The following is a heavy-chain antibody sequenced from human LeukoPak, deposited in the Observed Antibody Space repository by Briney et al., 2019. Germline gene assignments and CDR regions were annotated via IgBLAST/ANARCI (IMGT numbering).Heavy chain of an antibody. V-gene: IGHV6-1*01. CDR1: RDSLSSNIAA. CDR2: TYYRFKWYN. D-gene: IGHD3-22*01. Sequence: QTLSLTRAISRDSLSSNIAAWNCVRHSPSRSLECLGRTYYRFKWYNDYAVSVKSRITINPDTSKNQFSLQLKSVTPEDTAVYYCARDSSGYYPGDAFDIWGQGTMVTVSS. CDR3: ARDSSGYYPGDAFDI. J-gene: IGHJ3*02.